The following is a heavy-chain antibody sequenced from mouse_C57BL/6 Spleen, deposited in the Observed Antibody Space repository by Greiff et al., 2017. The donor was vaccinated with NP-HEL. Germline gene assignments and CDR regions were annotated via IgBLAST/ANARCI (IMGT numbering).Heavy chain of an antibody. D-gene: IGHD1-1*01. CDR3: ARSDYYGSSPTPVAY. J-gene: IGHJ3*01. CDR1: GYAFTNYL. Sequence: QVQLQQSGAELVRPGTSVKVSCKASGYAFTNYLIEWVKQRPGQGLEWIGVINPGSGGTNYNEKFKGKATLTADKSSSTAYMQLSSLTSEDSAVYVCARSDYYGSSPTPVAYWGQGTLVTVSA. V-gene: IGHV1-54*01. CDR2: INPGSGGT.